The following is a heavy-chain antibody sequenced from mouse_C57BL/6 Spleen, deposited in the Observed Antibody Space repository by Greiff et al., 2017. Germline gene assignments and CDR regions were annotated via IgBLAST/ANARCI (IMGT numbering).Heavy chain of an antibody. Sequence: QVQLQQSGAELVRPGASVTLSCTASGYTFTDYYMHWVKQRPVHGLEWIGEIDPETGGTAYNQKFKGKAILTADTSSSTAYLELSSLTSEDSAVYYCTRPGIYDGDCWGKGTTLTVAS. CDR3: TRPGIYDGDC. CDR1: GYTFTDYY. J-gene: IGHJ2*01. CDR2: IDPETGGT. V-gene: IGHV1-15*01. D-gene: IGHD2-1*01.